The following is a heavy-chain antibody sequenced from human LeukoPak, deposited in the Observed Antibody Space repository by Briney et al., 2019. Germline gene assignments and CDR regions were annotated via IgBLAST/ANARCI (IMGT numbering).Heavy chain of an antibody. Sequence: GGSLRLSCAASGFTFSTYSMTWVRQAPGKGLEWLSYISGDSNTIFYRDSVKGRLTISRDNSKNTLYLQMNSLRAEDTAVYYCGRYYVMDVWGQGTSVTVSS. CDR3: GRYYVMDV. V-gene: IGHV3-48*01. CDR2: ISGDSNTI. CDR1: GFTFSTYS. J-gene: IGHJ6*02.